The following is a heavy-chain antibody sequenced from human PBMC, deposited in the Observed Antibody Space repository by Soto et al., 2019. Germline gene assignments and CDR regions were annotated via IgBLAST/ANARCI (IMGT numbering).Heavy chain of an antibody. J-gene: IGHJ4*02. Sequence: SETLSLTCAVYGGSFSGYYWSWIRQPPGKGLEWIGEINHSGSTNYNPSLKSRVTISVDTSKNQFSLKLSSVTAADTAVYYCARVQGYGYYFDYWGQGTLVTVSS. CDR2: INHSGST. CDR1: GGSFSGYY. D-gene: IGHD5-12*01. CDR3: ARVQGYGYYFDY. V-gene: IGHV4-34*01.